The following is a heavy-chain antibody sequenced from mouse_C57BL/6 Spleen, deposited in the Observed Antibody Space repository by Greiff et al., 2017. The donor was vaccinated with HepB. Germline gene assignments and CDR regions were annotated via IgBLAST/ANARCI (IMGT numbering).Heavy chain of an antibody. CDR3: ASTTIYYYGSSSPCAMDY. Sequence: QVQLQQSGPGLVQPSQSLSITCTVSGFSLTSYGVHWVRQSPGKGLEWLGVIWSGGSTDYNAAFISRLSISKDNSKSQVFFKMNSLQADDTAIYYCASTTIYYYGSSSPCAMDYWGQGTSVTVSS. CDR2: IWSGGST. J-gene: IGHJ4*01. D-gene: IGHD1-1*01. CDR1: GFSLTSYG. V-gene: IGHV2-2*01.